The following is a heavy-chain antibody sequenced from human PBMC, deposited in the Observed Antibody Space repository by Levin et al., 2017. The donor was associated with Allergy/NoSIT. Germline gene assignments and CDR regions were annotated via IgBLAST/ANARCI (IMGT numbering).Heavy chain of an antibody. V-gene: IGHV3-48*01. J-gene: IGHJ4*02. CDR3: ARVKHGIAAAGTVDY. CDR2: ISSSSSTI. D-gene: IGHD6-13*01. Sequence: GGSLRLSCAASGFTFSSYSMNWVRQAPGKGLEWVSYISSSSSTIYYADSVKGRFTISRDNAKNSLYLQMNSLRAEDTAVYYCARVKHGIAAAGTVDYWGQGTLVTVSS. CDR1: GFTFSSYS.